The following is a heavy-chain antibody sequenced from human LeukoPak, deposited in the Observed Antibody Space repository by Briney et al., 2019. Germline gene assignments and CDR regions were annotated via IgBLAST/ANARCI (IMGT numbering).Heavy chain of an antibody. CDR1: GYTFTSYY. J-gene: IGHJ5*02. D-gene: IGHD3-9*01. V-gene: IGHV1-46*03. Sequence: GASVKVSCKASGYTFTSYYMHWVRQAPGQGLEWMGIINPSGGSTSYAQKFQGRVTMTRDTSTSTVYMELSSLRSEDTAVYYCARADYDILTGYYNPWFDPLGQGTLVTVSS. CDR2: INPSGGST. CDR3: ARADYDILTGYYNPWFDP.